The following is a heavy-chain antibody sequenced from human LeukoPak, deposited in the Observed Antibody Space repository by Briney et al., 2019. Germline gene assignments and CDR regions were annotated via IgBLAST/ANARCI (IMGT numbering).Heavy chain of an antibody. J-gene: IGHJ4*02. CDR2: ISAYNGNT. V-gene: IGHV1-18*01. Sequence: ASVKVSCKASGYTFTSYGVSWVRQAPGQGLEWMGWISAYNGNTNYAQKVRGRVTMTTDTSTRTAYMELRSLRSDDTAMYYCALGDILTGYWAEYFVYWGQGTLITVSS. CDR1: GYTFTSYG. CDR3: ALGDILTGYWAEYFVY. D-gene: IGHD3-9*01.